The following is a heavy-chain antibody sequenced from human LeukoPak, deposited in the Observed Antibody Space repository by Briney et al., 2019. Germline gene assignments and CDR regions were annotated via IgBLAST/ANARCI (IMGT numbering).Heavy chain of an antibody. CDR1: GFTFSSYA. J-gene: IGHJ4*02. D-gene: IGHD3-22*01. Sequence: GGSLRLSCAASGFTFSSYAMSWVRQAPGKGLEWVSAISGSGDSTYYSDSVKGRFTISRDNSKNTLYVQVNSLRAEDTAVYYCAKPLVSDYYDSSGYWGYWGQGTLVTVSS. CDR3: AKPLVSDYYDSSGYWGY. V-gene: IGHV3-23*01. CDR2: ISGSGDST.